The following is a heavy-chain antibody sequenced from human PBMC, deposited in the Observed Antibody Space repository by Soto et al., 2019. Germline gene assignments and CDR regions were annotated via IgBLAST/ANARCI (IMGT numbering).Heavy chain of an antibody. CDR1: GDSISSSNC. Sequence: PSETLSLTCAVSGDSISSSNCWNWVRQPPGKGLEWIGEIYHSGSTNYSPSLKSRVTISVDKSKNQFSLKLSSVTAADTAVYYCARVVGGYYYGMDVWGQGTTVTVSS. J-gene: IGHJ6*02. CDR3: ARVVGGYYYGMDV. D-gene: IGHD2-2*01. V-gene: IGHV4-4*02. CDR2: IYHSGST.